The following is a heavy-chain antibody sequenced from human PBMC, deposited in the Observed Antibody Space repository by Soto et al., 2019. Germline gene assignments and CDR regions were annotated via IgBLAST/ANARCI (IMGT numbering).Heavy chain of an antibody. CDR2: VIPILGIT. CDR1: GGTFSSST. D-gene: IGHD1-1*01. J-gene: IGHJ5*02. CDR3: VVGKTTNWFDP. Sequence: SVKVSCKSSGGTFSSSTITWVRQAPGQGLEWMGRVIPILGITNYAQNFQGRVSITADTSTSTAYIELSSLRSDDTAVYYCVVGKTTNWFDPWGQGTLVTVSS. V-gene: IGHV1-69*02.